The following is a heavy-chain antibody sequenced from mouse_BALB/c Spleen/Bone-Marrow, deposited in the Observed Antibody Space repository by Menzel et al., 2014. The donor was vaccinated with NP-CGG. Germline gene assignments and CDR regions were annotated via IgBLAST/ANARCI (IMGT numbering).Heavy chain of an antibody. CDR3: ARDVGYGNYFVY. Sequence: EVQGVESGGGLVQPGDSLRLSCATSGFTFXDFYMDWVRQPPGKRLEWIATSRNRAKYYTTEYSASVKGRFIVSRDTSQSVLYLQMNALRAEDTAIYYCARDVGYGNYFVYWGQGTLVTVSA. V-gene: IGHV7-1*02. CDR2: SRNRAKYYTT. D-gene: IGHD2-10*02. J-gene: IGHJ3*01. CDR1: GFTFXDFY.